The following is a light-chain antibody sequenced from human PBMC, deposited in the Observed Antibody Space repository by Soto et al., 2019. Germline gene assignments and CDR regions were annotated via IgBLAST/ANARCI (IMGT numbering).Light chain of an antibody. CDR1: SSDDGGYNY. Sequence: QSVLTQPPSASGSPGQSVAISCTGTSSDDGGYNYVSWYQQHPGKAPKLMIYEVNKRPSGVPDRFSGSKSGNTASLTVSGLQAEDEADYYCSSYAGSSNVFGTGTRSPS. J-gene: IGLJ1*01. CDR2: EVN. CDR3: SSYAGSSNV. V-gene: IGLV2-8*01.